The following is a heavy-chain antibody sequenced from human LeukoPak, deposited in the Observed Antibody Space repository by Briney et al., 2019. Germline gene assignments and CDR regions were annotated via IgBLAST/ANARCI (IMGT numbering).Heavy chain of an antibody. CDR3: AREAGYYHSSNRDAFDI. Sequence: GGSLRLSCAASGFTFSSYTMNWVRQAPGKALEWASSISSNGYYIYYADSLRGRFTISRDNAKNSLYLQVNSLRAEDTAVYYCAREAGYYHSSNRDAFDIWGQGTMVTVSS. D-gene: IGHD3-22*01. V-gene: IGHV3-21*01. CDR2: ISSNGYYI. CDR1: GFTFSSYT. J-gene: IGHJ3*02.